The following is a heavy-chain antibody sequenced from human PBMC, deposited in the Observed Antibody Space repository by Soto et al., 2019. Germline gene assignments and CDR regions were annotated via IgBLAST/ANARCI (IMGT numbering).Heavy chain of an antibody. CDR3: AKIETVLRFLEWVSGWFDP. D-gene: IGHD3-3*01. V-gene: IGHV3-23*01. J-gene: IGHJ5*02. Sequence: GGSLRLSCAASGFTFSSYAMSWVRQAPGKGLEWVSAISGSGGSTYYADSVKGRFTISRDNSKNTLYLQMNSLRAEDTAVYYCAKIETVLRFLEWVSGWFDPWGQGTLVTVSS. CDR1: GFTFSSYA. CDR2: ISGSGGST.